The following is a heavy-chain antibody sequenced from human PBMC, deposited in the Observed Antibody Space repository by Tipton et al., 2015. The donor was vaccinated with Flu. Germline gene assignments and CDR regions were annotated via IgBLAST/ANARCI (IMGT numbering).Heavy chain of an antibody. J-gene: IGHJ5*02. CDR1: GDSISSDFY. CDR3: ASCFGGYASGSGWLDP. CDR2: VSRTGST. V-gene: IGHV4-38-2*01. D-gene: IGHD3-10*01. Sequence: LRLSCAVSGDSISSDFYWAWIRQFPGKGLEWIGTVSRTGSTIYNSSLKSRVTISIDTSKNQFSLNMRSVTAADMAIYYCASCFGGYASGSGWLDPWGQGTLVTVSS.